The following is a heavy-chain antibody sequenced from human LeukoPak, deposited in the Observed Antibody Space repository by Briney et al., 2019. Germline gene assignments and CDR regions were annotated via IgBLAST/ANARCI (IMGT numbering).Heavy chain of an antibody. Sequence: SETLSLTCTVSGGSISSYYWSWIRQPPGKGLEWIGYIYYSGSTNYNPSLKSRVTISVDTSKNQFSLKLSSVTAADTAVYYCARGHSSSEGWFDPWGRGTLVTVSS. CDR2: IYYSGST. CDR3: ARGHSSSEGWFDP. D-gene: IGHD6-6*01. V-gene: IGHV4-59*01. CDR1: GGSISSYY. J-gene: IGHJ5*02.